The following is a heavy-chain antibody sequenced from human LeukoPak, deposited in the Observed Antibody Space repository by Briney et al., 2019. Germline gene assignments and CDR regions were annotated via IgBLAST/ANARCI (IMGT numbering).Heavy chain of an antibody. CDR1: GYSISSGYY. V-gene: IGHV4-38-2*02. Sequence: SETLSLTCTVSGYSISSGYYWGWIRQPPGKGLEWIGSIYHSGSTYYNPSLKSRVTISVDTSKNQFSLKLSSVTAADTAVYYCARVLRFLEWLPPLSFDYWGQGTLVTVS. CDR2: IYHSGST. D-gene: IGHD3-3*01. CDR3: ARVLRFLEWLPPLSFDY. J-gene: IGHJ4*02.